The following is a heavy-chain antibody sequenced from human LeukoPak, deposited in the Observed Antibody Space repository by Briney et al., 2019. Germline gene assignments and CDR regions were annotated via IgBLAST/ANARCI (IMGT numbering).Heavy chain of an antibody. CDR2: IYPGDSET. V-gene: IGHV5-51*01. J-gene: IGHJ3*02. CDR3: ARHQYSSGWIDAFDI. CDR1: GSSFTSYW. Sequence: GEPLKISGQGSGSSFTSYWIGWVRQMPGKGLEWRGIIYPGDSETRYSPSFQGQVTISADKSISTAYLQWSSLKASDTAMYYCARHQYSSGWIDAFDIWGQGTMVTVSS. D-gene: IGHD6-19*01.